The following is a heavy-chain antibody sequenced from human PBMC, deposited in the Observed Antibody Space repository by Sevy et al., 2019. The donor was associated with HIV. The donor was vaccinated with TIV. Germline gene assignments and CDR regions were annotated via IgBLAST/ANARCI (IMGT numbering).Heavy chain of an antibody. V-gene: IGHV3-48*01. CDR3: ARLSGYSSSWSYFDY. D-gene: IGHD6-13*01. Sequence: GGSLRLSCAASGFTFSSYSMNWVRQAPGKGLEWVSYISGSGSTIYYADSVKGRFTISRDNAKNSLYLQMNSLRAEDTAVYYCARLSGYSSSWSYFDYWAQGTLVTVSS. CDR2: ISGSGSTI. CDR1: GFTFSSYS. J-gene: IGHJ4*02.